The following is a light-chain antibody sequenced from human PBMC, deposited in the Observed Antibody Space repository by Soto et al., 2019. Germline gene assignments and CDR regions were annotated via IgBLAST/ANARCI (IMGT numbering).Light chain of an antibody. J-gene: IGKJ3*01. CDR1: HNVSSNY. CDR2: GAS. Sequence: EIVLTQSPGTLSLSPGERATLSCRASHNVSSNYLAWYQQKPGQAPRLLIYGASSRATGIPDRFSGSGSGTDFTLTISRLEPEDFAVYYCQQYGSSPLFTFGPGTKVDIK. CDR3: QQYGSSPLFT. V-gene: IGKV3-20*01.